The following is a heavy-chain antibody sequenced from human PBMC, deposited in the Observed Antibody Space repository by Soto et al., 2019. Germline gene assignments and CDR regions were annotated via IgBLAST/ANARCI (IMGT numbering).Heavy chain of an antibody. CDR1: GGTFSSYT. D-gene: IGHD5-12*01. V-gene: IGHV1-69*04. CDR3: ARELRRHVDIVAPYGMDV. J-gene: IGHJ6*02. CDR2: IIPILGIA. Sequence: SVKVSCKASGGTFSSYTISWVRQAPGQGLEWMGRIIPILGIANYAQKFQGRVTITADKSTSTAYMELSSLRSEDTAVYYCARELRRHVDIVAPYGMDVWGQGTTVTVSS.